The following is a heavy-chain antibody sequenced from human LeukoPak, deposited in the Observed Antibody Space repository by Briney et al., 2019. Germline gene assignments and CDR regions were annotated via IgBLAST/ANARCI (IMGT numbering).Heavy chain of an antibody. D-gene: IGHD3-10*01. J-gene: IGHJ4*02. CDR1: GGSISSGDYY. Sequence: NPSQTLSLTCTVSGGSISSGDYYWSWIRQPPGKGLEWIGYIYYSGSTYYNPSLKSRVTISVDTSKNQFSLKLSSVTAADTAVYYCARLLYRYSMVRDPIPDYWGQGTLVTVSS. CDR2: IYYSGST. CDR3: ARLLYRYSMVRDPIPDY. V-gene: IGHV4-30-4*08.